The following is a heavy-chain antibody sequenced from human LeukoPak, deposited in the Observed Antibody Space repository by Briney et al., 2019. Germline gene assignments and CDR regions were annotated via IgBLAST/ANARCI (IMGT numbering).Heavy chain of an antibody. CDR2: INHSEYT. V-gene: IGHV4-34*10. J-gene: IGHJ4*02. D-gene: IGHD4-17*01. Sequence: SETLSLTCAVSGVSFNDYYWSWVRQTPGKGLEWIGEINHSEYTNDSPSLKSRVTISIDTSRKQFFLNLRSVTVADTGIYYCTRMTTGHDYWGQGTLVTVSS. CDR3: TRMTTGHDY. CDR1: GVSFNDYY.